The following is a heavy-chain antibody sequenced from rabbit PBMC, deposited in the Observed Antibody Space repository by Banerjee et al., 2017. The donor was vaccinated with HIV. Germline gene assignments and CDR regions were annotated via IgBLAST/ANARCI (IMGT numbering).Heavy chain of an antibody. V-gene: IGHV1S45*01. CDR1: GFSFSSSYW. Sequence: QEQLEESGGDLVKPEGSLTLTCTASGFSFSSSYWICWVRQAPGKGLEWIACIYAGSSGSTYYASWAKGRFTISKTSSTTVTLQMTSLTAADTATYFCARDLSYDDYGHFDLWGPGTLVTVS. CDR3: ARDLSYDDYGHFDL. CDR2: IYAGSSGST. D-gene: IGHD2-1*01. J-gene: IGHJ4*01.